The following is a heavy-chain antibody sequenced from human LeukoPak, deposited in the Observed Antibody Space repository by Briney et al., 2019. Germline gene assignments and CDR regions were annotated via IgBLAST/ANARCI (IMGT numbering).Heavy chain of an antibody. CDR3: ARDPGYSSGWYRGAFDI. CDR1: GGTFSSYA. J-gene: IGHJ3*02. V-gene: IGHV1-69*01. CDR2: IIPIFGTA. D-gene: IGHD6-19*01. Sequence: ASVKVSCKASGGTFSSYAISWVRQAPGQGLEWMGGIIPIFGTANYAQKFQGRVTITADESTSTAYMELSSLRSEDTAVYYCARDPGYSSGWYRGAFDIWGQGTMVTVSS.